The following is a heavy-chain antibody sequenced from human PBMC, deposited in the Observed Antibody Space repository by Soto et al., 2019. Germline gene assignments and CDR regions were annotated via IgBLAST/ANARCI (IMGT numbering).Heavy chain of an antibody. J-gene: IGHJ4*02. CDR3: ARGRYYYDSSGYYPLGY. D-gene: IGHD3-22*01. CDR2: INPANTDT. Sequence: ASVKVSCKPPGFEFTNNYVHWVRQAHEQGPEWMGVINPANTDTIYARKLQDRVTMTRDTSASTVYMELNSLTSEDTAVYYCARGRYYYDSSGYYPLGYWGQGTLVTVSS. V-gene: IGHV1-46*01. CDR1: GFEFTNNY.